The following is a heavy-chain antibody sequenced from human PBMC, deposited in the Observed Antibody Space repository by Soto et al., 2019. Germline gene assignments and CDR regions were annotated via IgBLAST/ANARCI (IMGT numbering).Heavy chain of an antibody. CDR1: GGSISSYY. J-gene: IGHJ5*02. CDR3: ARGEQQLVPYWFDP. D-gene: IGHD6-13*01. CDR2: IYYSGST. Sequence: PSETLSLTCTVSGGSISSYYWSWIRQPPGKGLEWIGYIYYSGSTNYNPSLKSRVTISVDTSKNQFSLKLSSVTAADTAVYYCARGEQQLVPYWFDPWGQGTLVTVSS. V-gene: IGHV4-59*01.